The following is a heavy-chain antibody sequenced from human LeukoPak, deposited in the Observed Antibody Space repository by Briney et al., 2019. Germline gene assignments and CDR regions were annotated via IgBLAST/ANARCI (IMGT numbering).Heavy chain of an antibody. Sequence: PGGSLRLSCAASGFTFTNYAMSWVRQAPGKGLEWVSVIYSGGSIYYADSVKGRFTISRDNSKNTLYLQMNSLRAEDTAVYYCATLFYDRGGGWGQGTLVTVSS. J-gene: IGHJ4*02. CDR3: ATLFYDRGGG. D-gene: IGHD3-22*01. CDR2: IYSGGSI. CDR1: GFTFTNYA. V-gene: IGHV3-23*03.